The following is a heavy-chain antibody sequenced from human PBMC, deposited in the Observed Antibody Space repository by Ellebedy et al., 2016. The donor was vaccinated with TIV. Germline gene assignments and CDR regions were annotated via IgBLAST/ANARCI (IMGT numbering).Heavy chain of an antibody. J-gene: IGHJ5*02. CDR2: ITHSGST. D-gene: IGHD1-1*01. CDR3: ATMISATGEFDP. CDR1: GGSFSGYY. Sequence: MPSETLSLTCAVYGGSFSGYYWSWIRQPPGKGLEWIGEITHSGSTNYNPSLKSRVTISVDRSKNQFSLNLTSVTAADTATYYCATMISATGEFDPWGQGTQVTVSS. V-gene: IGHV4-34*01.